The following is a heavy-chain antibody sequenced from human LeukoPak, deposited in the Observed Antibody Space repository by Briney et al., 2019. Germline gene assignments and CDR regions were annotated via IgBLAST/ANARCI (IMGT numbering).Heavy chain of an antibody. J-gene: IGHJ4*02. CDR3: ARDYDSSGSFVY. Sequence: GGSLRLSCAASGFTFRSYTMTWVRQAPGKRLEWVSSISSTNNYIYYADSVKGRFTISRDNAKNSLYLQMNGLGAEDTAVYYCARDYDSSGSFVYWGRGTLVAVSS. V-gene: IGHV3-21*01. CDR2: ISSTNNYI. D-gene: IGHD3-22*01. CDR1: GFTFRSYT.